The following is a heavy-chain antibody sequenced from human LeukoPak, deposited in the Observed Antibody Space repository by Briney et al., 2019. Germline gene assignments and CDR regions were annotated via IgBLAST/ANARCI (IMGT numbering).Heavy chain of an antibody. D-gene: IGHD3-10*01. V-gene: IGHV4-34*01. CDR3: AGAPRWRVRGVIPTNWFDP. Sequence: SETLSLTRVVYLGSLSGYFWSWIRPPPRKGLEWVGEINHSGSTNYNPSLTSRATIPVDTSKNQLSLNLSSVTGAATAVYYFAGAPRWRVRGVIPTNWFDPWGQGTPVTVSS. J-gene: IGHJ5*02. CDR2: INHSGST. CDR1: LGSLSGYF.